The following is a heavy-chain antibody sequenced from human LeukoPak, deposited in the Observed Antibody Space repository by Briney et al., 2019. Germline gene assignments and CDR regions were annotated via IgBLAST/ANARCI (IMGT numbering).Heavy chain of an antibody. V-gene: IGHV4-39*07. D-gene: IGHD5-18*01. J-gene: IGHJ4*02. Sequence: PSETLSLTCTVSGDSISSSSYYWGWIRQPPGKGLEWIGGIFYSGSTYYNPSLERRVTISVDTSKNQFSLKLSSVTAADTAVYYCARTDTAMGSFDYWGQGTLVTVSS. CDR1: GDSISSSSYY. CDR2: IFYSGST. CDR3: ARTDTAMGSFDY.